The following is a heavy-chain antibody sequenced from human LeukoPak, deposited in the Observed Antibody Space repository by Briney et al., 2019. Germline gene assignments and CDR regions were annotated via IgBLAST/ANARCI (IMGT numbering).Heavy chain of an antibody. J-gene: IGHJ4*02. Sequence: GGSLRLSCAASGFTFSTYSMNWVRQAPGKGLEWVSYISSSSSTIYYADSVKGRFTISRDDAKNSLYLQMNSLRAEDTAVYYCARDTLFDYWGQGTLVTVSS. CDR2: ISSSSSTI. CDR1: GFTFSTYS. CDR3: ARDTLFDY. V-gene: IGHV3-48*04.